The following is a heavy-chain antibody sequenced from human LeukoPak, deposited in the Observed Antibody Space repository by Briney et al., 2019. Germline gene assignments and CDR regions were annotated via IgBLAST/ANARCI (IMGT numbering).Heavy chain of an antibody. CDR1: GFTFDDYG. J-gene: IGHJ4*02. D-gene: IGHD3-22*01. Sequence: GGSLRLSCVASGFTFDDYGMSWVRQAPGKGLEWVSGINWNGGSTGYADSVKGRFTISRDNAKNSLYLQMNSLRAEDTALYYCARDLAPSVYYYDSSGYSPFDYWGQGTLVTVSS. CDR3: ARDLAPSVYYYDSSGYSPFDY. CDR2: INWNGGST. V-gene: IGHV3-20*04.